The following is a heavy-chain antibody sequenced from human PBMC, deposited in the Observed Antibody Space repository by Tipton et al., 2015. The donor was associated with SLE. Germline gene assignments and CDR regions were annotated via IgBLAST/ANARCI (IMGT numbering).Heavy chain of an antibody. V-gene: IGHV3-30*04. CDR3: ASGIACVGDCWGAYEI. CDR2: ISFDGSQK. CDR1: GFTFNNYA. D-gene: IGHD2-21*01. Sequence: SLRLSCAASGFTFNNYAMHWVRQAPGKGLEWVAVISFDGSQKYYEDSVKGRFTISRDSSKDTLYLQMDSLRPEDTAVYYCASGIACVGDCWGAYEIWGQGTMV. J-gene: IGHJ3*02.